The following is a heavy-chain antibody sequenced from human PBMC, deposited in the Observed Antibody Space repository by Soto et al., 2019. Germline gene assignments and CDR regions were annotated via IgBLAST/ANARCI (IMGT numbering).Heavy chain of an antibody. Sequence: EVQLVESGGGLVQPGGSLRLSCVASGFTFTTYWMTWVRQAPGKGLEWVANINVDGSEMSYVGSVRGRFTISRDNAKTSLYLQMNSLGAEDTAVYYCARENWFQDYWGQGALVTVSS. CDR3: ARENWFQDY. V-gene: IGHV3-7*03. D-gene: IGHD3-9*01. CDR1: GFTFTTYW. J-gene: IGHJ4*02. CDR2: INVDGSEM.